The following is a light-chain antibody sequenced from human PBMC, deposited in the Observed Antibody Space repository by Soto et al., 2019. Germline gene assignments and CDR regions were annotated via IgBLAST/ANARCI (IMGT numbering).Light chain of an antibody. CDR2: GAS. Sequence: EIVLTQSPGTLSLSPGERATLSCRASQSVSSSYLAWYQQKPGQAPRLLIYGASSRATGIPDRFSGSGSGKHFTLTISRLEPEDFAVYYCQQYGSSLYTFGQGTKLEIK. J-gene: IGKJ2*01. CDR1: QSVSSSY. V-gene: IGKV3-20*01. CDR3: QQYGSSLYT.